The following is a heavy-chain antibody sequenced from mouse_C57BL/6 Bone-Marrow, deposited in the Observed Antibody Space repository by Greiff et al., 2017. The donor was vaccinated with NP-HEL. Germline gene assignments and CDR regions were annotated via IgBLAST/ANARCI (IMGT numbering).Heavy chain of an antibody. Sequence: QVHVKQSGAELVKPGASVKLSCKASGYTFTEYTIHWVKQRSGQGLEWIGWFYPGSGSIKYNEKFKDKATLTADKSSSTVYMELSRLTSEDSAVYFCARQSNWDVDFDYWGQGTTLTVSS. D-gene: IGHD4-1*01. CDR1: GYTFTEYT. J-gene: IGHJ2*01. CDR2: FYPGSGSI. CDR3: ARQSNWDVDFDY. V-gene: IGHV1-62-2*01.